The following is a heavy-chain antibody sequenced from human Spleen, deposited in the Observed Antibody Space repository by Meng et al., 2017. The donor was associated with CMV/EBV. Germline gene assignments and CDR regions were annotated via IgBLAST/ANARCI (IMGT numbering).Heavy chain of an antibody. CDR1: GGSFSGYY. Sequence: TCAGDGGSFSGYYWSWIRQPPGKGLEWIGEINHSGSTNYNPSLKSRVTISVDTSKNQFSLKLSSVTAADTAVYYCARGRSSSWYGYWGQGTLVTVSS. CDR3: ARGRSSSWYGY. D-gene: IGHD6-13*01. J-gene: IGHJ4*02. CDR2: INHSGST. V-gene: IGHV4-34*01.